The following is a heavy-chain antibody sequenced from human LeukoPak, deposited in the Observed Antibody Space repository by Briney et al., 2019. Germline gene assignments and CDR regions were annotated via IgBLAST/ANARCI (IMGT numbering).Heavy chain of an antibody. CDR1: GRPISSYY. D-gene: IGHD2-2*01. CDR3: ARVCYGRGYYYYYMDV. Sequence: SETLSLTCTVSGRPISSYYWSWLRQPPGKGLEWIGYIYYSGSTNYNPSLKSRVTISVDTSKNQFSLKLSSVTAADTAVYYCARVCYGRGYYYYYMDVWGKGTTVTVSS. CDR2: IYYSGST. J-gene: IGHJ6*03. V-gene: IGHV4-59*01.